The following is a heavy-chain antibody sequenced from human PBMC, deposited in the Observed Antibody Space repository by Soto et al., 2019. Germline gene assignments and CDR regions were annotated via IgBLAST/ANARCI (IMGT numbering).Heavy chain of an antibody. Sequence: SVKVSCKASGGTFSSYAISWVRQAPGQGLEWMGGIIPIFGTANYAQKSQGRVTITADKSTSTAYMELSSLRSEDTAVYYCATCRDGYTAGIDYWGQGTLVTVSS. V-gene: IGHV1-69*06. CDR2: IIPIFGTA. CDR1: GGTFSSYA. CDR3: ATCRDGYTAGIDY. D-gene: IGHD5-12*01. J-gene: IGHJ4*02.